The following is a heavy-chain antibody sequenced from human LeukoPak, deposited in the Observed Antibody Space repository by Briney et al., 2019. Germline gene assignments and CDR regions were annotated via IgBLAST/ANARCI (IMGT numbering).Heavy chain of an antibody. Sequence: SETLSLTCAVYGGSYSGYYWSWMRQPPGKGREGIGEINHSGSTNYNPSLKSRVTISVDTSKNQFSLKLSSVTAADTAVYYCASPIAARRHAFDIWGQGTMVTVSS. CDR2: INHSGST. CDR1: GGSYSGYY. V-gene: IGHV4-34*01. D-gene: IGHD6-6*01. CDR3: ASPIAARRHAFDI. J-gene: IGHJ3*02.